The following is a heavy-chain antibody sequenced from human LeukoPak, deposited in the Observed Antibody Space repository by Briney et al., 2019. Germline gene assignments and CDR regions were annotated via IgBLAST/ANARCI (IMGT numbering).Heavy chain of an antibody. V-gene: IGHV4-61*01. J-gene: IGHJ4*02. CDR2: IYYSGST. Sequence: SETLSLTCTVSGGSVSSGSYYWRWLRQPPGKGLEWIGYIYYSGSTNYNPSLKSRVNISVDTSKNQFSLKLSSVTAADTAVYYCARDSVAGPDYWGQGTLVTVSS. D-gene: IGHD6-19*01. CDR3: ARDSVAGPDY. CDR1: GGSVSSGSYY.